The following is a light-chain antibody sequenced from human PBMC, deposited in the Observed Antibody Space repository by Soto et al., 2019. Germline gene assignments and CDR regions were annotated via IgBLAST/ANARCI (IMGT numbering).Light chain of an antibody. V-gene: IGKV1-39*01. Sequence: EIQMTQSPASLSASVGERVTLTCRASHTIATYLNWYQQKAGKVPEVLIYGTSTLQPGVPSRFTGSGYGTDFTLTINNVQPEDFATYYCQQFYYYPHTFGQETKLEVK. CDR2: GTS. J-gene: IGKJ2*01. CDR3: QQFYYYPHT. CDR1: HTIATY.